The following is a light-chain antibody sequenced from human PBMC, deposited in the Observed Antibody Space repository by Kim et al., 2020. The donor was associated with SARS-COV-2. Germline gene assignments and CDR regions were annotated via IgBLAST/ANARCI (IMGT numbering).Light chain of an antibody. CDR3: QQYNSWPRT. Sequence: PGERATLSCRASHNVAGNLAWYQQKPGQAPRLVIYAASTRATGLSGRFSGRGFGTEFTLTISSLQSEDFAVYYCQQYNSWPRTFGQGTKVDIK. CDR1: HNVAGN. J-gene: IGKJ1*01. CDR2: AAS. V-gene: IGKV3-15*01.